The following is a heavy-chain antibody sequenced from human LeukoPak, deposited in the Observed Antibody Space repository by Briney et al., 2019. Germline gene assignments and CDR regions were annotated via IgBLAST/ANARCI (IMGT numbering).Heavy chain of an antibody. CDR2: IYTSGNT. Sequence: SETLSLTCTVSGASVGDYYWSWIRQAAGKGLVWLGRIYTSGNTIYNPSLQSRVTISVDVSKNQFSLRLISMTAADTGIYYCAVDNRDFWGQGTLVTVSS. CDR3: AVDNRDF. J-gene: IGHJ4*02. V-gene: IGHV4-4*07. CDR1: GASVGDYY. D-gene: IGHD2/OR15-2a*01.